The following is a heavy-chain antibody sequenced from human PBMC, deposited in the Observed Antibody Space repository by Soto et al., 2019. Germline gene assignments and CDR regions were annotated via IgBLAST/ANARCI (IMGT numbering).Heavy chain of an antibody. D-gene: IGHD2-21*01. Sequence: QVQLVESGGGVVQPGRSLRLSCAASGFTFSSYSMHWVRQAPGKGLEWVAAMSFDGNSKYFADSVKGRFTISRDNSKKTLSLQMNSLGADDSAVYYCARGRSVIDHDDFEYWGQGTLVTVSS. J-gene: IGHJ4*02. CDR1: GFTFSSYS. CDR3: ARGRSVIDHDDFEY. V-gene: IGHV3-30-3*01. CDR2: MSFDGNSK.